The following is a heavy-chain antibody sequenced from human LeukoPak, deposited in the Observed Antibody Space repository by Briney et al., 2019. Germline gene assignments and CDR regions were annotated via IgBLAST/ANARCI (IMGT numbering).Heavy chain of an antibody. D-gene: IGHD4-17*01. CDR1: GGSFSGYY. J-gene: IGHJ6*03. Sequence: SETLSLTCAVYGGSFSGYYWSWIHQPPGKGLEWIGEINHSGSTNYNPSLKSRGTISIDTSKNQFSLKLSSVTAADTAVYYCARDFRDGDSVFYYYYMDVWGKGTTVTVSS. CDR3: ARDFRDGDSVFYYYYMDV. V-gene: IGHV4-34*01. CDR2: INHSGST.